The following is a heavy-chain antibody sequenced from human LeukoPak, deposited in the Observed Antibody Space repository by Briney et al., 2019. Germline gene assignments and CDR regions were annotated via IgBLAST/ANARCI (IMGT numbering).Heavy chain of an antibody. CDR3: AKDRTPYYYDSSGYYFDY. J-gene: IGHJ4*02. D-gene: IGHD3-22*01. Sequence: PGGSPRLSCAASGFTFSSYGMHWVRQAPGKGLEWVAFIRYDGSNKYYADSVKGRFTISRDNSKNTLYLQMNSLRAEDTAVYYCAKDRTPYYYDSSGYYFDYWGQGTLVTVSS. CDR2: IRYDGSNK. CDR1: GFTFSSYG. V-gene: IGHV3-30*02.